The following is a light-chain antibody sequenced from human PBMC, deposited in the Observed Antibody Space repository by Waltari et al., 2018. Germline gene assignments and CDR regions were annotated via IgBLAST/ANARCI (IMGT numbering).Light chain of an antibody. CDR1: PSDFGDYNY. Sequence: QSALTQPASMSGSPGQSIAISCTATPSDFGDYNYVPWYQQHPGKAPNLIIYEVCDRPPGVSGRLAGSKAGNTASLAISRRQDEDEAHYYCCSYSAGGEMVFGGGTKVTVL. J-gene: IGLJ2*01. CDR3: CSYSAGGEMV. V-gene: IGLV2-14*01. CDR2: EVC.